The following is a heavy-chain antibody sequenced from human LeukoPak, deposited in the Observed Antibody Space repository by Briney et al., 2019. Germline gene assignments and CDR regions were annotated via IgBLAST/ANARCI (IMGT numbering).Heavy chain of an antibody. V-gene: IGHV5-51*01. CDR1: GYSFTSWW. D-gene: IGHD3-16*01. CDR3: VRGGRRDYFDY. Sequence: GESLKISCKASGYSFTSWWIGWVRQMPGKGLEWMGIVYPGDSDTRYSPSFQGQVTISADKSITTAYLQWSSLKASDTAMYYCVRGGRRDYFDYWGQGTLVTVSS. CDR2: VYPGDSDT. J-gene: IGHJ4*02.